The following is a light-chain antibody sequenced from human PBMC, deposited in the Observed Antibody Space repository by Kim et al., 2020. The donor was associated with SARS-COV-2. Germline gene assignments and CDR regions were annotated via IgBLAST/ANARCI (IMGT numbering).Light chain of an antibody. CDR1: KLGDKY. J-gene: IGLJ3*02. CDR2: QDN. Sequence: SASPGQTACITCSGDKLGDKYACWYQQKPGQSPVLVIYQDNKRPSGIPRRFSGSNSGSTATLTISGTQTMDEADYYCQAWDSSTAVFGGGTKLTVL. V-gene: IGLV3-1*01. CDR3: QAWDSSTAV.